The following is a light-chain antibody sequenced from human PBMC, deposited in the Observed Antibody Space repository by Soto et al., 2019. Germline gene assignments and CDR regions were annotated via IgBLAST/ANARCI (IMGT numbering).Light chain of an antibody. CDR3: AAWDDSLNGAL. CDR1: SSNIGSNS. Sequence: QLVLTQPPSASGTPGQRVTISCSGSSSNIGSNSVNWYKQLPGTAPKLLIHSNNQRPSGVPDRFSGSKSGTSASLAISGLQSEDEADYYCAAWDDSLNGALFGGGTKLTVL. J-gene: IGLJ2*01. V-gene: IGLV1-44*01. CDR2: SNN.